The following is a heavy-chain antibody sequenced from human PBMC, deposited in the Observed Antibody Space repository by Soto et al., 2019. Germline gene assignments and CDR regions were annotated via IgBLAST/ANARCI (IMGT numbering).Heavy chain of an antibody. Sequence: QVQLQESGPGLVKPSGTPSLTCAVSGGSISSSNWWSWVRQPPGKGLEWIGEIYHSGSTNYNPSLKSRVTISVDKSKNQFSLKLSSVTAEDTAVYYCARDRRIAAAGRSYYYYGMDVWGQGTTVTVSS. CDR1: GGSISSSNW. CDR3: ARDRRIAAAGRSYYYYGMDV. CDR2: IYHSGST. V-gene: IGHV4-4*02. D-gene: IGHD6-13*01. J-gene: IGHJ6*02.